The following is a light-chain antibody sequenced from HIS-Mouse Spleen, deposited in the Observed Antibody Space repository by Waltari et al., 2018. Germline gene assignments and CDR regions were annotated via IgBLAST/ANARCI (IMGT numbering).Light chain of an antibody. CDR1: KLGDKY. Sequence: SYELTQPPSVSVSPGQTASITCSGDKLGDKYACWYPQKPGQSPVLVIYQDSKRPSGSPERFAGSNSGNTATLTISGTQAMDEADYYCQAWDSSTYVFGTGTKVTVL. V-gene: IGLV3-1*01. CDR2: QDS. J-gene: IGLJ1*01. CDR3: QAWDSSTYV.